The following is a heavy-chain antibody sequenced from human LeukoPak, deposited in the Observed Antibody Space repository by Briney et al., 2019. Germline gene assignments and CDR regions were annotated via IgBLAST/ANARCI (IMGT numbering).Heavy chain of an antibody. D-gene: IGHD4-17*01. J-gene: IGHJ4*02. CDR3: ARDPEEMTTVTTAFDY. Sequence: SVKGRFTISRDNAKNSLYLQMNNLRAEDTAVYYCARDPEEMTTVTTAFDYWGQGTLVTVSS. V-gene: IGHV3-21*01.